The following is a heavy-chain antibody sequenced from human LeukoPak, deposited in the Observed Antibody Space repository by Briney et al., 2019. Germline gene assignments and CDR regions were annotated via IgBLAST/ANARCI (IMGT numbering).Heavy chain of an antibody. CDR1: GGSVTSTTYY. CDR2: VHYNGAT. CDR3: ARRRVAATAGWFDT. Sequence: PSETLSLTCTVSGGSVTSTTYYWGWVRQPPGKGLAWVGVVHYNGATYYDPSLKSRVTMSIDTSENQFSLKVTSVTAADTAVYYCARRRVAATAGWFDTWGQGTLVTVSS. V-gene: IGHV4-39*01. J-gene: IGHJ5*02. D-gene: IGHD2-15*01.